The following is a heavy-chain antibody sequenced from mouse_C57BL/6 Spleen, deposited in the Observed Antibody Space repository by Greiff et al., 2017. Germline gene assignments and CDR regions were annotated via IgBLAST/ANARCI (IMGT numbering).Heavy chain of an antibody. CDR2: IDPEDGDT. Sequence: VQLQQSGAELVRPGASVKLSCTASGFNIKDYYMHWVKQRPEQGLEWIGRIDPEDGDTEYAPKFQGKATMTADTSSNTAYLQLSSLTSEDTAVDYCTTAYSKPWFAYWGQGTLVTVSA. CDR3: TTAYSKPWFAY. CDR1: GFNIKDYY. V-gene: IGHV14-1*01. D-gene: IGHD2-5*01. J-gene: IGHJ3*01.